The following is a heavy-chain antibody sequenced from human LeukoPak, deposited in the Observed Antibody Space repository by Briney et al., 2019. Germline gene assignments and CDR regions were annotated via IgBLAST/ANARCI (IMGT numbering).Heavy chain of an antibody. J-gene: IGHJ4*02. D-gene: IGHD4-23*01. V-gene: IGHV3-30-3*01. CDR1: GFTFSSYA. Sequence: PGESLRLSCAASGFTFSSYAMHWVRQAPGKGLEWVAVISYDGSNKYYADSVKGRFTISRDNSKNTLYLQMNSLRAEDTAVYYCARDAIHTVVTLDYWGQGTLVTVSS. CDR3: ARDAIHTVVTLDY. CDR2: ISYDGSNK.